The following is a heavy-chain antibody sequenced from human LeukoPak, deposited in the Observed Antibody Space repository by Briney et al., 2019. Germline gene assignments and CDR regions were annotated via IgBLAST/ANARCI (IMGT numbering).Heavy chain of an antibody. J-gene: IGHJ6*03. D-gene: IGHD3-3*01. CDR1: GGSISSYY. V-gene: IGHV4-59*01. CDR2: IYYSGST. CDR3: ARDKVGGVNDFYYYMDV. Sequence: PSETLSLTCTVSGGSISSYYWSWIRQPPGKGLEWIGYIYYSGSTNYNPSLKSRVTISVDTSKNQFSLKLSSVTAADTAVYYCARDKVGGVNDFYYYMDVWGKGTTVTVSS.